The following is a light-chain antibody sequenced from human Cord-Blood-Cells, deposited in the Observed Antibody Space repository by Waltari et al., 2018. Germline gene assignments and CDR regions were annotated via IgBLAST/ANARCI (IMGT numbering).Light chain of an antibody. CDR2: GAS. CDR3: QQYGSSPLT. J-gene: IGKJ4*01. V-gene: IGKV3-20*01. Sequence: EIVLTHSPGTLSLSPGEIATLSCRASQSVSSRDLTWYQQKPGQAPRLLLYGASSRATGIPDRFSGSGSGTDFTLTISRLEPEDFAVYYCQQYGSSPLTFGGGTKVEIK. CDR1: QSVSSRD.